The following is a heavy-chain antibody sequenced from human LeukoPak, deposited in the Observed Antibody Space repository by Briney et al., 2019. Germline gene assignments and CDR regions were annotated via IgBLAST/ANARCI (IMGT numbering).Heavy chain of an antibody. V-gene: IGHV3-23*01. CDR1: GFTFSTHA. D-gene: IGHD1/OR15-1a*01. CDR3: ARGTSLGRPGTYYFDY. CDR2: LSGDGSTT. J-gene: IGHJ4*02. Sequence: GESLRLSCAASGFTFSTHAMSWVRQAPGKGLEWVSSLSGDGSTTYHADSVKGRFTISRDNSRSTLYLQVNSLSAEDTAVYYCARGTSLGRPGTYYFDYWGQGALVTVSS.